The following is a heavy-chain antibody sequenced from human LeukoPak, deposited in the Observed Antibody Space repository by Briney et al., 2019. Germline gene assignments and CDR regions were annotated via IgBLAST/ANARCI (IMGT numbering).Heavy chain of an antibody. CDR1: GFTFRSYW. CDR2: INQGGSVK. V-gene: IGHV3-7*01. Sequence: GGSLRLSCAASGFTFRSYWMSWVRQAPGKGLEWVANINQGGSVKYYVDSVKGRFTISRDDAKDSLYVQMNSLRDEDTAVYYCARVGYSGWNLEYWGQGTLVTVSS. D-gene: IGHD5-12*01. J-gene: IGHJ4*02. CDR3: ARVGYSGWNLEY.